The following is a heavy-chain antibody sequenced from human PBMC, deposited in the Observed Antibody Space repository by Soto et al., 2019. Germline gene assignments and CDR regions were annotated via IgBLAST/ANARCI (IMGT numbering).Heavy chain of an antibody. V-gene: IGHV1-2*04. CDR2: INPNSGGT. CDR3: ARPSLTMVRGVITPDDAFDI. Sequence: ASVKVSCKASGYTFTGYYMHWVRQAPGQGLEWMGWINPNSGGTNYAQKFQGWVTMTRDTSISTAYMELSRLRSDDTAVYYCARPSLTMVRGVITPDDAFDIWGQGTMVTVSS. J-gene: IGHJ3*02. CDR1: GYTFTGYY. D-gene: IGHD3-10*01.